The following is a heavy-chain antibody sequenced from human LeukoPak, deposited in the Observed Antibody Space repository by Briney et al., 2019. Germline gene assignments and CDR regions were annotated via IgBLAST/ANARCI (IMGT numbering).Heavy chain of an antibody. CDR1: GFTFSSYA. Sequence: GGSLRLSCAASGFTFSSYAMSWVRQAPGKGLEWVSAISGSGGSTYYADSVKGRFTISRDNSKNTLYLQMNSLRAEDTAVYYCAKDRHLYYYDSSGYYFDYWGQGTLVTVSS. CDR2: ISGSGGST. V-gene: IGHV3-23*01. CDR3: AKDRHLYYYDSSGYYFDY. D-gene: IGHD3-22*01. J-gene: IGHJ4*02.